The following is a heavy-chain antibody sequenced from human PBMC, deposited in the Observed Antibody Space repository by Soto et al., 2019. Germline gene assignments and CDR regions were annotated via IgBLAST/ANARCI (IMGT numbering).Heavy chain of an antibody. CDR3: ARDSGSGWTHRNYYYYYGIDV. Sequence: PEKLPDPYTVSGGILSRYYRIWFRQQAWKEMEWIGRIYTSGSTNYNRWLKSRSTISVDQSKNQLSLKLSSVTAADTAVYYCARDSGSGWTHRNYYYYYGIDVWVQGNTVT. J-gene: IGHJ6*02. D-gene: IGHD6-19*01. CDR1: GGILSRYY. V-gene: IGHV4-4*07. CDR2: IYTSGST.